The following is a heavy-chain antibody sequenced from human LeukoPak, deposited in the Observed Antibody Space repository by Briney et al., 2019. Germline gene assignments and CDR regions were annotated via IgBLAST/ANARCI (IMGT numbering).Heavy chain of an antibody. CDR3: ARGSMIIVADWYFDL. J-gene: IGHJ2*01. V-gene: IGHV3-48*01. CDR2: ISSSGTT. Sequence: GGSLRLSCAASGFTFSSYSMNWVRQAPGKGLEWVSFISSSGTTYYADSVKGRFTISRDNAKSSVYLQLNSLRGEDTAVYYCARGSMIIVADWYFDLWGRGTLVAVSS. CDR1: GFTFSSYS. D-gene: IGHD3-22*01.